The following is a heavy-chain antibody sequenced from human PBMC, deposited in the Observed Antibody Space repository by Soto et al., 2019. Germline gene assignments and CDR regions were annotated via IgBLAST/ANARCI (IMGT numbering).Heavy chain of an antibody. CDR2: IYYSGST. J-gene: IGHJ6*02. CDR1: GGSIISYY. Sequence: PSETLSLTCTVSGGSIISYYWSWIRQPPWKGLEWIGYIYYSGSTNYNPSLKSRVTISVDTSKNQFSLKLSSVTAADTAMYYCARSRSTMVRGVIMNYYYGMDVWGQGTTVTVSS. D-gene: IGHD3-10*01. CDR3: ARSRSTMVRGVIMNYYYGMDV. V-gene: IGHV4-59*08.